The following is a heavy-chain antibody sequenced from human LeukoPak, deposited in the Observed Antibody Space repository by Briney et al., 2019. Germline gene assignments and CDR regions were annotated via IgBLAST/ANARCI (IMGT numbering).Heavy chain of an antibody. J-gene: IGHJ5*02. D-gene: IGHD6-13*01. CDR1: GFTFSSYA. CDR2: ISGSGGST. V-gene: IGHV3-23*01. Sequence: GGSLRLSCAASGFTFSSYAMSWVRQAPGKGLEWVSAISGSGGSTYYADSVKGRFTISRDNSKNTLYLQMNSLRAEDTAVYYCAKDPRRAGPAAAGNNWFDPWGQGTLVTVSS. CDR3: AKDPRRAGPAAAGNNWFDP.